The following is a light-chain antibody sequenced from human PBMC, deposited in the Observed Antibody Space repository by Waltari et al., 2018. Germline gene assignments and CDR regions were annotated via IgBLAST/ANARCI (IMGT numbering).Light chain of an antibody. J-gene: IGKJ1*01. CDR3: QQYGTSPRT. V-gene: IGKV3-20*01. CDR2: GAS. Sequence: EIVLTHSPGTLSLSLGERALPSCRASHSLSSTYLAWYQHKPGHAPRLLIYGASSRATGIPDRFSGRGSGTDFTLTISRLEPEDFAVYYCQQYGTSPRTFGQGTRVEIK. CDR1: HSLSSTY.